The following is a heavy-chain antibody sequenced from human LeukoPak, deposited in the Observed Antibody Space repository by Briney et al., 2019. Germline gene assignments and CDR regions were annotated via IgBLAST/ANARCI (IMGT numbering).Heavy chain of an antibody. V-gene: IGHV4-4*07. Sequence: SETLSLTCTVSGGSISSYYWSWIRQPAGKGLEWIGRIYTSGSTNYNPSLKSRVTISVDTSKNQFSLRLSSVTAADTAVYYCARAIAAAGTDAFDIWGQGTMVTVSS. CDR1: GGSISSYY. D-gene: IGHD6-13*01. CDR2: IYTSGST. J-gene: IGHJ3*02. CDR3: ARAIAAAGTDAFDI.